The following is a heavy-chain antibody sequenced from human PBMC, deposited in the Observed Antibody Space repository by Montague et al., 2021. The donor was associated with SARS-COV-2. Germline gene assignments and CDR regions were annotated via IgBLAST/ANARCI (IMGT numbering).Heavy chain of an antibody. CDR3: ARIVRVHYYYYYGMDV. D-gene: IGHD2-8*02. V-gene: IGHV4-34*01. J-gene: IGHJ6*02. CDR1: GGSFSGYY. Sequence: SETLSLTCAVYGGSFSGYYWSWIRQPPGKGLEWIGEINHSGSTNYNPSLKSRVTISVDTSKNQFSLKLSSVTAADTAVYYCARIVRVHYYYYYGMDVWGQGTTVTVS. CDR2: INHSGST.